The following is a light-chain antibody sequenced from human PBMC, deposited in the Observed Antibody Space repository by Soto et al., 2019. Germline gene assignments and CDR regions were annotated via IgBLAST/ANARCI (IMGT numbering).Light chain of an antibody. Sequence: DIPMTQSPSFVSASVGDRATITCRASQAVSTWLDWYQQKPGDAPKLLIYAASTLQSGVPSRFSGSGSGTDFTLTIRSLQPEDFATYYCQQSNSFPRTFGGGTKVEIK. CDR2: AAS. CDR1: QAVSTW. CDR3: QQSNSFPRT. J-gene: IGKJ4*01. V-gene: IGKV1-12*01.